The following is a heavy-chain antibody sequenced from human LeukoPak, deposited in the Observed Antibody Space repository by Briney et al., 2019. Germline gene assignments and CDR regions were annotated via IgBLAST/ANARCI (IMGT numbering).Heavy chain of an antibody. CDR2: IYPGDSDT. D-gene: IGHD2-2*01. Sequence: GASLQISCQGSGSTFTSYWIGWVRQLPGKGLEWMGIIYPGDSDTRYSPSFQGQVTISADKSISTAYLQWSSLKASDTAMYYCALVVPAALGWFDHWGQGTLVTVSS. J-gene: IGHJ5*02. CDR3: ALVVPAALGWFDH. V-gene: IGHV5-51*01. CDR1: GSTFTSYW.